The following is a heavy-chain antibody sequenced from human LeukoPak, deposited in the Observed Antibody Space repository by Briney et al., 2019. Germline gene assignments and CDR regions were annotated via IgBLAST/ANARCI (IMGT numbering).Heavy chain of an antibody. CDR1: GFTFSNYA. D-gene: IGHD5-12*01. Sequence: GGSLRLSCAASGFTFSNYAMSWVRQAPGTGLEWVSAISGSGGGTYYADSVKGRFTISRDNAKNSLYLQMNSLRAEDTAVYYCARDLIDIVATTIYFQRWGEGTLVTVSS. CDR3: ARDLIDIVATTIYFQR. CDR2: ISGSGGGT. J-gene: IGHJ1*01. V-gene: IGHV3-23*01.